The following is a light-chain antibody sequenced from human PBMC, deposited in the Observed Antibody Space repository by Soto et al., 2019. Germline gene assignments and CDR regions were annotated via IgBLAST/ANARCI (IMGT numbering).Light chain of an antibody. CDR1: SRDIGNYNY. CDR2: EVT. V-gene: IGLV2-14*01. CDR3: ASYRSANTLVV. J-gene: IGLJ1*01. Sequence: QSALTQPASVPGPPGQSITISCTGTSRDIGNYNYVSWYQHHPCKAPKLMIYEVTSRPSGVSDRFSGSKSGMTASLTISGLQPEDEADYFCASYRSANTLVVFGTGTKVTVL.